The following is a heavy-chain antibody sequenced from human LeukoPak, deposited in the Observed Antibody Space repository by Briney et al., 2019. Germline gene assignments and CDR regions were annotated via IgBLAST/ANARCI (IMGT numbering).Heavy chain of an antibody. V-gene: IGHV3-33*06. CDR2: IWYDGSYI. D-gene: IGHD6-13*01. Sequence: GGSLRLSCAASVVTFSYYGMHWVRQAPGKGLDWVAVIWYDGSYIYYADSVKGRFTISRDNSKNTMYLQMNSLRAEDTAVYYCAKIVQFTAATGTGLDYWGQGTLVTVSP. J-gene: IGHJ4*02. CDR1: VVTFSYYG. CDR3: AKIVQFTAATGTGLDY.